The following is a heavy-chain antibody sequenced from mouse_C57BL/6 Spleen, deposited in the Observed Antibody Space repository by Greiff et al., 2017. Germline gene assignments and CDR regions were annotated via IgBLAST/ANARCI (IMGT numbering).Heavy chain of an antibody. CDR1: GFNIKDYY. V-gene: IGHV14-2*01. D-gene: IGHD2-4*01. Sequence: EVQLQQSGAELVKPGASVKLSCTASGFNIKDYYMHWVKQRTEQGLEWIGRIDPEDGETKYAPQFQGKATITADTSSNTAYLQRSSLTSEDTAVYYCARDYDYDLAYWGQGTLVTVSA. CDR2: IDPEDGET. J-gene: IGHJ3*01. CDR3: ARDYDYDLAY.